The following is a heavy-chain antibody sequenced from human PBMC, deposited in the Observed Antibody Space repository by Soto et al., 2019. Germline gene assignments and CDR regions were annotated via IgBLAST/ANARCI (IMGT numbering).Heavy chain of an antibody. V-gene: IGHV4-31*03. J-gene: IGHJ6*02. CDR2: IYYSGST. CDR3: ARTTMTRGVYYYGMDV. CDR1: GCSISSGGYY. Sequence: PSETLSLTCPFSGCSISSGGYYWSWIRQHPGKGLEWIGYIYYSGSTYYNPSLKSRVTISVDTSKNQFSLKLSSVTAADTAVYYCARTTMTRGVYYYGMDVWGQGTTVTVSS. D-gene: IGHD4-17*01.